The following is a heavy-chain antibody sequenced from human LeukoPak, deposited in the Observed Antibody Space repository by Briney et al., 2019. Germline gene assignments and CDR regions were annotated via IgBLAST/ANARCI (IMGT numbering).Heavy chain of an antibody. CDR1: GGSISSYY. V-gene: IGHV4-59*01. D-gene: IGHD3-10*01. Sequence: PSETLSLTCTVSGGSISSYYWSWIRQPPGKGLEWIGYIYYSGSTNYNPSLKSRVTISVDTSKNQFSLKLSSVTAADTAVYYCVAGGNFSPTFVLWGRGTRFIVSS. J-gene: IGHJ2*01. CDR3: VAGGNFSPTFVL. CDR2: IYYSGST.